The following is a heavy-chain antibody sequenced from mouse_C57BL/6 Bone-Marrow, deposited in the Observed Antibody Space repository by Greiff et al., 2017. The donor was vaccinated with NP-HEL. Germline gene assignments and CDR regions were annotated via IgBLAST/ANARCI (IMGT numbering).Heavy chain of an antibody. J-gene: IGHJ3*01. D-gene: IGHD2-3*01. Sequence: EVKLVESGGGLVQPGGSMKLSCAASGFTFSDAWMDWVRQSPEKGLEWVAEIRNKANNHATYYAESVKGRFTISRDDSKSSVYLQMNSLRAEDTGIYYCTRRSYDGYYGFAYWGQGTLVTVSA. CDR1: GFTFSDAW. CDR2: IRNKANNHAT. V-gene: IGHV6-6*01. CDR3: TRRSYDGYYGFAY.